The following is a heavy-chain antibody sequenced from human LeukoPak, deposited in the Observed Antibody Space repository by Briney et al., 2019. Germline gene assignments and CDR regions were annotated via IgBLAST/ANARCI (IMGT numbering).Heavy chain of an antibody. CDR1: GGTFSSYA. CDR2: IIPIFGTA. J-gene: IGHJ4*02. V-gene: IGHV1-69*13. Sequence: SVKVSCKASGGTFSSYAISWVRQAPGQGLEWMGGIIPIFGTANYAQRFQGRVTITADESTSTAYMELSSLRSEDTAVYYCARAGIAAAGTLDYWGQGTLVTVSS. CDR3: ARAGIAAAGTLDY. D-gene: IGHD6-13*01.